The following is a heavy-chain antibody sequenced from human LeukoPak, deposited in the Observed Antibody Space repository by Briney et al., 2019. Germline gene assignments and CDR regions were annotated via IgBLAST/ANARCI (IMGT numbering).Heavy chain of an antibody. J-gene: IGHJ3*02. CDR3: ARALYYYGSGSYGAFDAFDI. CDR1: GGSFSGYY. CDR2: INHSGST. D-gene: IGHD3-10*01. Sequence: SETLSLTCAVYGGSFSGYYWSWIRQPPGKGLEWIGEINHSGSTNYNPSLKSRVTISVDTSKNQFPLKLSSVTAADTAVYYCARALYYYGSGSYGAFDAFDIWGQGTMVTVSS. V-gene: IGHV4-34*01.